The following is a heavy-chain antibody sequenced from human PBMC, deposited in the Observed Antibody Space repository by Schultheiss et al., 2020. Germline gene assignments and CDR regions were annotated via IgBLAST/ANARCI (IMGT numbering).Heavy chain of an antibody. J-gene: IGHJ4*02. CDR2: ISSSSSYI. CDR1: GFTFSGSA. Sequence: GGSLRLSCAASGFTFSGSAMHWVRQAPGKGLEWVSSISSSSSYIYYADSVKGRFTISRDNAKNSLYLQMNSLRAEDTAVYYCAGSIAAAGKEFDYWGQGTLVTVSS. CDR3: AGSIAAAGKEFDY. V-gene: IGHV3-21*04. D-gene: IGHD6-13*01.